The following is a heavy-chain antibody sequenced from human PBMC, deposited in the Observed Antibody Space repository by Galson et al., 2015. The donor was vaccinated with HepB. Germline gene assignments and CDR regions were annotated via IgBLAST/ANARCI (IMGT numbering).Heavy chain of an antibody. J-gene: IGHJ6*03. CDR2: INPNSGGT. CDR1: GYTFTGYY. V-gene: IGHV1-2*02. D-gene: IGHD3-3*01. Sequence: SVKVSCKASGYTFTGYYIHWVRQAPGQGLEWMGWINPNSGGTNYAQKFQGRVTMTRDTSISTAYMELSRLRSDDTAVYYCAKDGDDFWSGYYYYYMDVWGKGTTVTVSS. CDR3: AKDGDDFWSGYYYYYMDV.